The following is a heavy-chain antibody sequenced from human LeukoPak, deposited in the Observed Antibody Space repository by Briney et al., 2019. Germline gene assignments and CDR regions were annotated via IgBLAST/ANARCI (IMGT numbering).Heavy chain of an antibody. CDR2: ISGSGGDT. D-gene: IGHD5-12*01. V-gene: IGHV3-23*01. CDR3: AKSRVGYDY. CDR1: GFTFSSYA. Sequence: GGSLRLSCAASGFTFSSYAMSWVRQAPGKGLEWVSVISGSGGDTDYADSVKGRVTISRDNSKNTLYLQMNSLRAEDTAIYYCAKSRVGYDYWGQGTLVTVSS. J-gene: IGHJ4*02.